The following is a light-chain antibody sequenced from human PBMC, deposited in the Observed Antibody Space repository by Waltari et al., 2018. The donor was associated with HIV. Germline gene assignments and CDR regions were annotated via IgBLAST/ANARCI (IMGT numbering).Light chain of an antibody. CDR1: RNVLYSSNNKNY. CDR2: WAS. Sequence: DIVMTQSSESLVVSLGERATTNCKSSRNVLYSSNNKNYLAWYQHKPGQPPKLLIYWASTRESGVPDRFTGSGSGTNFTLTISSLQAEDVAVYFCQQCCSPPATFGQGTKVEIK. J-gene: IGKJ1*01. V-gene: IGKV4-1*01. CDR3: QQCCSPPAT.